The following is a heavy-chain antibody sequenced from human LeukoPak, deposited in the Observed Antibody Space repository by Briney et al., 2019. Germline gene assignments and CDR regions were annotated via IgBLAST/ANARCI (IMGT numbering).Heavy chain of an antibody. Sequence: GGSLRLSCVVSGFTFSTYAMSWVRQAPGKGLEWVSAVRGSGSVTYYADSVKGRFTISRDNSKNTLYLQMNSLRAEDTAIYYCAKTSRRDSAYDSPFDSWGQGTLVTVSS. D-gene: IGHD5-12*01. CDR1: GFTFSTYA. V-gene: IGHV3-23*01. CDR3: AKTSRRDSAYDSPFDS. CDR2: VRGSGSVT. J-gene: IGHJ4*02.